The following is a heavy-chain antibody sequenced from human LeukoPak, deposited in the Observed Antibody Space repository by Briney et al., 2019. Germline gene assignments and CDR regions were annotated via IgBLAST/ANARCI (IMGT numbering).Heavy chain of an antibody. CDR3: ARVYDFWSGYPLPYFDY. CDR1: GFTFSSYW. CDR2: IKQDGREK. V-gene: IGHV3-7*01. D-gene: IGHD3-3*01. J-gene: IGHJ4*02. Sequence: GGSLRLSCAASGFTFSSYWMSWVRQASGKGLEWVAHIKQDGREKYYVDSVKGRFTISRDNAKNSLYLQMDSLRAEDTAVYYCARVYDFWSGYPLPYFDYWGQGTLVTVSS.